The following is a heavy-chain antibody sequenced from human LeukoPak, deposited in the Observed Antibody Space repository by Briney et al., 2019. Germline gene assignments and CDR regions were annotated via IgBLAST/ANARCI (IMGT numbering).Heavy chain of an antibody. V-gene: IGHV4-34*01. CDR1: GGSFSGYY. D-gene: IGHD3-22*01. Sequence: SETLSLTCAVYGGSFSGYYWSGIRQPPREGLEWIGEINHSGSTNYNPPLKSRVTISVDTSKNQCSLKLSSVTAADTAVYYCTRGSIAYYYMDVWGKGTTVTMSS. CDR2: INHSGST. CDR3: TRGSIAYYYMDV. J-gene: IGHJ6*03.